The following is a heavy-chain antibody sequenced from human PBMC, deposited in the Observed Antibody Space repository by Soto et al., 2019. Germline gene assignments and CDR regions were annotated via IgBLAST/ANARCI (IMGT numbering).Heavy chain of an antibody. V-gene: IGHV4-39*01. CDR1: GGSISSNSYY. Sequence: SETLSLTCTVSGGSISSNSYYWGWIRQPPGKGLEWIGCIHYSGSTYYNPSLRSRVTSSVDTSKNQFSLKVSSVTAADTAVYYCARRLFSSTWPSYFDYWGQGTLVTVSS. J-gene: IGHJ4*02. CDR2: IHYSGST. D-gene: IGHD6-13*01. CDR3: ARRLFSSTWPSYFDY.